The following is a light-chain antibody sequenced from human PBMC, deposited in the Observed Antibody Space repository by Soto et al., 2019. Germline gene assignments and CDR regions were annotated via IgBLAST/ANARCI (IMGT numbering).Light chain of an antibody. V-gene: IGLV1-44*01. Sequence: VLTQPPSASGTPGQRVTISCSGSSSNIGSNTVNWYQHLPGTAPKLLIYNNNQRPSGVPDRFSGSKSGTSASLAISGLQSEDEADYYCAAWDDSLDGYVFGTGTKVTVL. J-gene: IGLJ1*01. CDR1: SSNIGSNT. CDR2: NNN. CDR3: AAWDDSLDGYV.